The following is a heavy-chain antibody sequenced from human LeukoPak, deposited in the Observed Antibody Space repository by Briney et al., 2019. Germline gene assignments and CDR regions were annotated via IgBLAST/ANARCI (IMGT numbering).Heavy chain of an antibody. J-gene: IGHJ6*03. CDR2: IRYDGNNK. CDR3: AKDRAARGRGNYFYMDV. CDR1: GFTFSRYG. Sequence: GGSLRLSCAASGFTFSRYGMHWLRQAPGKGLEWVAFIRYDGNNKYYADFVKGRFTISRDNRENSLYLQMNSLRPEDTALYYCAKDRAARGRGNYFYMDVWGKGTTVTVSS. V-gene: IGHV3-30*02. D-gene: IGHD2/OR15-2a*01.